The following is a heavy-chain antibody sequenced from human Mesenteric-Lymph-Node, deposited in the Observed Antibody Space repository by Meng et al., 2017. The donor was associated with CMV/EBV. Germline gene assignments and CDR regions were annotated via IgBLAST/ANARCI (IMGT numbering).Heavy chain of an antibody. CDR1: GFTFRNHD. CDR2: ISFTSTNI. D-gene: IGHD2-21*01. V-gene: IGHV3-21*01. CDR3: ARDFPFYSVVSRAMIPSNAFDL. J-gene: IGHJ3*01. Sequence: GGSLRLSCVASGFTFRNHDFSWVRQAPQRGLEWVASISFTSTNILYADSVRGRFIISRDNARDSVFLQMKSLRAEDTAVYFCARDFPFYSVVSRAMIPSNAFDLWGQGTLVTVSS.